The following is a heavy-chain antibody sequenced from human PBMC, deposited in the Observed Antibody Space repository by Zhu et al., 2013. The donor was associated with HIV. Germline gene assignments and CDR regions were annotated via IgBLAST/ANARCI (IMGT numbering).Heavy chain of an antibody. CDR1: GYTFTSYA. CDR2: INAGNGNT. J-gene: IGHJ3*01. V-gene: IGHV1-3*01. Sequence: QVQLVQSGAEVKKPGASVKVSCKASGYTFTSYAMHWVRQAPGQRLEWMGWINAGNGNTKYSQKFQGRVTITRDTSASTAYMELSSLRSEDTAVYYCARDLEWARIFGPTRAARPGLRRHNQTALPRLRRGQ. CDR3: ARDLEWARIFGPTRAARPGLRRHNQTALPRLR. D-gene: IGHD4-17*01.